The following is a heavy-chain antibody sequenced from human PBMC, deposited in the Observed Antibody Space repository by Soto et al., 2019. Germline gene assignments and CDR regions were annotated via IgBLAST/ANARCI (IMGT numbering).Heavy chain of an antibody. CDR3: ARGRPNYYDSGYRRGKNWFDP. Sequence: ASVKVSCKASGYTFTSYGISWVRQAPGQGLEWMGWISAYNGNTNYAQKLQGRVTMTTDTTTSTAYMELRSLRSDDTAVYYCARGRPNYYDSGYRRGKNWFDPWGQGTLVTVSS. V-gene: IGHV1-18*04. D-gene: IGHD3-22*01. CDR2: ISAYNGNT. CDR1: GYTFTSYG. J-gene: IGHJ5*02.